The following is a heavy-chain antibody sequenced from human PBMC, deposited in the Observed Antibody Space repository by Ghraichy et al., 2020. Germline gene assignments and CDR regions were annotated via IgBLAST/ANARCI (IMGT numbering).Heavy chain of an antibody. V-gene: IGHV1-18*01. J-gene: IGHJ6*02. Sequence: ASVKVSCKASGYTFTSYGISWVRQAPGQGLEWMGWISAYNGNTNYAQKLQGRVTMTTDTSTSTAYMELRSLRSDDTAVYYCARDAQPEQITIFGVVIIQNYGMDVWGQGTTVTVSS. D-gene: IGHD3-3*01. CDR3: ARDAQPEQITIFGVVIIQNYGMDV. CDR1: GYTFTSYG. CDR2: ISAYNGNT.